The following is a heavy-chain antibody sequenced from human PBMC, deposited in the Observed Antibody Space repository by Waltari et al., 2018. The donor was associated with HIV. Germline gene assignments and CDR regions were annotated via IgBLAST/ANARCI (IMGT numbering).Heavy chain of an antibody. V-gene: IGHV3-7*04. CDR1: GFTFSSFW. Sequence: EVQLVESGGGLVQPGGSLRLSCAASGFTFSSFWLSWVAQAPGKGLAWVANIKQDGSEKYYVDSVNGRFTISRDNAENSLYLQMNSLRAEDTAVYYCARGGFYGSGSKVNWGQGTLVTVSS. D-gene: IGHD3-10*01. CDR2: IKQDGSEK. CDR3: ARGGFYGSGSKVN. J-gene: IGHJ4*02.